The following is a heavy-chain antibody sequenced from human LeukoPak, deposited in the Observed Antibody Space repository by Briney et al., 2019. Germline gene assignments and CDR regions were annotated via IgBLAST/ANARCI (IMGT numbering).Heavy chain of an antibody. Sequence: GGSLRLSCAASGFTFSTYEMNWVRQAPGKGLEWVSYISSSGDFIYYADSVKGRFTISRDNAKNSLCLQMSSLRAEDTAVYFCARDQIASDIDYWGQGTLVTVSS. CDR2: ISSSGDFI. J-gene: IGHJ4*02. CDR3: ARDQIASDIDY. D-gene: IGHD6-13*01. V-gene: IGHV3-48*03. CDR1: GFTFSTYE.